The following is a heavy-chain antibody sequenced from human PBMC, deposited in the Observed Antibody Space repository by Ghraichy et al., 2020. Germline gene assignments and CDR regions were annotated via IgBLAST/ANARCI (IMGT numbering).Heavy chain of an antibody. D-gene: IGHD1-1*01. CDR1: GGSINSKRYF. V-gene: IGHV4-39*01. J-gene: IGHJ6*02. CDR3: ARRWKGEAGGRDYFGMDV. CDR2: VYYSGSA. Sequence: SETLSLTCNVSGGSINSKRYFWGWIRQPPGKGLEWIGSVYYSGSAYYHPSFKSRVTISVDTTKNQFSLKVKSATAADTAIYYCARRWKGEAGGRDYFGMDVWGQGITVTVS.